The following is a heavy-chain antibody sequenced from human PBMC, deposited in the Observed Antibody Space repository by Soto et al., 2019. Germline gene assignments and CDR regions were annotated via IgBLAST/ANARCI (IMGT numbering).Heavy chain of an antibody. V-gene: IGHV1-18*01. Sequence: QVHLVQSGAEVKKPGASMKVSCKASGYTLTRYGITWVRQAPGQGLEWMGSISAYNANTNYAQKLQGRLTMTTDTSMSTAYMELRSLTSDDTAVYYCAREVFRYFDLWGRGTLVSVSS. D-gene: IGHD1-20*01. J-gene: IGHJ2*01. CDR3: AREVFRYFDL. CDR1: GYTLTRYG. CDR2: ISAYNANT.